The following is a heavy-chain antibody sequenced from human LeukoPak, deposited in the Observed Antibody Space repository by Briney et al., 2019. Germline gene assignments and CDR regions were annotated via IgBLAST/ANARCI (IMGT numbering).Heavy chain of an antibody. CDR3: AKHLGTLSLLFSSMDV. J-gene: IGHJ6*03. D-gene: IGHD2/OR15-2a*01. V-gene: IGHV3-23*01. CDR1: EFTFSRYA. Sequence: GGSLRLSCEASEFTFSRYAMSWIRQAPGTGLEWVSTLSGSGTATYYADSVKGRFTTSRDNSKDTLYLQMDNLRADTTAVYYFAKHLGTLSLLFSSMDVGGKGPSVIFPS. CDR2: LSGSGTAT.